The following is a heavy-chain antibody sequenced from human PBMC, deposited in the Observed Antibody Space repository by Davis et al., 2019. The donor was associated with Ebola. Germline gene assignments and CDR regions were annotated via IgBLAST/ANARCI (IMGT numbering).Heavy chain of an antibody. CDR3: ARESAEDALDI. Sequence: ASVKVSCKASEYIFSNYSMHWVRQAPGQGLEWMGRINGGNGHTIYSQKFQGRVTISRDTSANTEYMELRSLRSEDTAVYFCARESAEDALDIWGQGTMVTVSS. CDR2: INGGNGHT. J-gene: IGHJ3*02. CDR1: EYIFSNYS. V-gene: IGHV1-3*01.